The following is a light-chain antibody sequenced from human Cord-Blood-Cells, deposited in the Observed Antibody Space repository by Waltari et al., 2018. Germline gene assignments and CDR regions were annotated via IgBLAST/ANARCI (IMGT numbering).Light chain of an antibody. CDR2: DLS. CDR3: CSYEGSYV. CDR1: SRHRGLFHF. Sequence: QSAPSQPRPVSASPRPSVTISSAGPSRHRGLFHFVPWYQQHPRKAPKLMIYDLSKRPSGVPDRFSGSKSGNTASLTISGLQAEDEADYYCCSYEGSYVFGTGTKVTVL. J-gene: IGLJ1*01. V-gene: IGLV2-11*01.